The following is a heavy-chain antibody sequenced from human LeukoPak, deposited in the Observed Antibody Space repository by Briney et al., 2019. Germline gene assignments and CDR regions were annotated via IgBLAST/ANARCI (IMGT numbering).Heavy chain of an antibody. CDR1: VFTFSSYG. D-gene: IGHD6-6*01. Sequence: GGSLRLSCAASVFTFSSYGMHWVRQAPGKGVEWVAVISYDGSNKYYTDSVKGRFTISRDNSKNTLYLQMNSLRAEDTAVYYCAKDRKQLGENWFAPWGQGTLVTVSS. CDR3: AKDRKQLGENWFAP. CDR2: ISYDGSNK. J-gene: IGHJ5*02. V-gene: IGHV3-30*18.